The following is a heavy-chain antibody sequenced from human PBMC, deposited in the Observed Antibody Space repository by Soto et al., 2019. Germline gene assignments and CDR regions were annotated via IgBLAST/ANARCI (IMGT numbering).Heavy chain of an antibody. V-gene: IGHV4-39*01. D-gene: IGHD3-3*01. CDR1: GGSISSSSYY. J-gene: IGHJ3*02. CDR2: IYYSGST. Sequence: SETLSLTCTVSGGSISSSSYYWGWIRQPPGKGLEWIGSIYYSGSTYYNPSLKSRVTISVDTSKNQFSLKLSSVTAADTAVYYCAGRHSYDFWSGDDAFDIWGQGTMVTVSS. CDR3: AGRHSYDFWSGDDAFDI.